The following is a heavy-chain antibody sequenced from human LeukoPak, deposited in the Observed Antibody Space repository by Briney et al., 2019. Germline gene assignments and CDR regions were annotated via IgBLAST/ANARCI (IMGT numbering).Heavy chain of an antibody. V-gene: IGHV1-18*01. CDR2: ISAYNGNT. D-gene: IGHD6-19*01. CDR3: ARVPEQWLTSYYYYGMDV. CDR1: GYTLTSYG. Sequence: ASVKVSCKASGYTLTSYGISWVRQAPGQGLEWMGWISAYNGNTNYAQKLQGRVTMTTDTSTSTAYMELRSLRSDDTAVYYCARVPEQWLTSYYYYGMDVWGQGTTVTVSS. J-gene: IGHJ6*02.